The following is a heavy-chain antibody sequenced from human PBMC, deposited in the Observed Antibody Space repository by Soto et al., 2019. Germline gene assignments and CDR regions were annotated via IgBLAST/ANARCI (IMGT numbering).Heavy chain of an antibody. CDR2: MNPNTGGA. J-gene: IGHJ4*02. CDR1: GYNFNGYY. Sequence: QVNLVQSGAEVKKPGASVKVSCKASGYNFNGYYIHWVRQAPGQGLEWMGWMNPNTGGANYAQKFQGKVIMTTDTSISTAYLELRSLTSDDSAVYFCANVIATIGSKQWLAQTKHQALDYWGQGTLVTVSS. CDR3: ANVIATIGSKQWLAQTKHQALDY. D-gene: IGHD6-19*01. V-gene: IGHV1-2*02.